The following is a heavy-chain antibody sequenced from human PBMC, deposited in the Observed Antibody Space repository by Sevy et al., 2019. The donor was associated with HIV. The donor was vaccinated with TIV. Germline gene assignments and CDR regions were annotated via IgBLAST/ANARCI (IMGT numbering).Heavy chain of an antibody. D-gene: IGHD6-13*01. CDR1: GYSFTSYW. Sequence: GESLKISCKGSGYSFTSYWNGWVRQMPGKGLEWMGSIYPGDSDTRYSPSFEGQVTISADNSISTAYLQWSSLKASDTAMYYCARDPVYCSIWYPEFDYWAQGALVTVSS. J-gene: IGHJ4*02. CDR2: IYPGDSDT. V-gene: IGHV5-51*01. CDR3: ARDPVYCSIWYPEFDY.